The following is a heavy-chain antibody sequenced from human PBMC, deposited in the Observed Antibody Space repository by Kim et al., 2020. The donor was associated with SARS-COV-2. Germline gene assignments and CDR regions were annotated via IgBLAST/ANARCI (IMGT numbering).Heavy chain of an antibody. CDR1: GGSISSYY. CDR2: IYYSGST. Sequence: SETLSLTCTVSGGSISSYYWSWIRQPPGKGLEWIGYIYYSGSTNYNPSLKSRVTISVDTSKNQFSLKLSSVTAADTAVYYCARSNLGYCSSTSCYAGLSGMDVWGQGTTVTVSS. CDR3: ARSNLGYCSSTSCYAGLSGMDV. J-gene: IGHJ6*02. V-gene: IGHV4-59*01. D-gene: IGHD2-2*01.